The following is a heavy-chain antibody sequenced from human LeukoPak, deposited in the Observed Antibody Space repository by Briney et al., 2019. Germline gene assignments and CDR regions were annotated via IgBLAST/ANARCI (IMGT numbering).Heavy chain of an antibody. CDR1: GFTFSSYA. CDR2: ISYDGSNK. V-gene: IGHV3-30-3*01. D-gene: IGHD3-9*01. Sequence: GGSLRLSCAASGFTFSSYAMHWVRQAPGKGLEWVAVISYDGSNKYYAGSVKGRFTISRDNAKNSLYLQMNSLRAEDTAVYYCAREHDILTGPSRSRDYYYGMDVWGQGTTVTVSS. CDR3: AREHDILTGPSRSRDYYYGMDV. J-gene: IGHJ6*02.